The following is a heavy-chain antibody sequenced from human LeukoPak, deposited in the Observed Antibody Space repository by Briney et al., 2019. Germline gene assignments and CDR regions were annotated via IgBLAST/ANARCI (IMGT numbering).Heavy chain of an antibody. CDR2: INPSGGTT. J-gene: IGHJ4*02. V-gene: IGHV1-46*01. D-gene: IGHD2-21*02. Sequence: ASVKVSCKASGYTFTNYYMHWVRQAPGQGLEWIGKINPSGGTTNYAQKFQGRVTMTRDTSTSTVYMEVSSLRSEDTAVYYCARGDFGLSDYWGQGTLVTVSS. CDR1: GYTFTNYY. CDR3: ARGDFGLSDY.